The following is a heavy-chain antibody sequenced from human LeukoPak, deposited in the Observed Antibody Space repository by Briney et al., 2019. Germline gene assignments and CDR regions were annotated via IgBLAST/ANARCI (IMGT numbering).Heavy chain of an antibody. CDR1: GFTFSSYW. D-gene: IGHD1-26*01. Sequence: PGGSLRPSCAASGFTFSSYWMSWVRQASGKGLEWIGLMEKELNGYATAYAASVRGRFTISRDDPQNTAYLQMDSLKTEDTALYYCTRDSGTYNWLDPWGQGTLVTVSS. J-gene: IGHJ5*02. V-gene: IGHV3-73*01. CDR2: MEKELNGYAT. CDR3: TRDSGTYNWLDP.